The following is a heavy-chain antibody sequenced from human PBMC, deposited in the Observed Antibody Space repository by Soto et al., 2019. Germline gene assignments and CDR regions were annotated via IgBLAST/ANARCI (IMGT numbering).Heavy chain of an antibody. CDR1: GGTFSSYA. CDR2: IIPICGTA. J-gene: IGHJ4*02. Sequence: QVQLVQSGAEVKKPGSSVKVSCQASGGTFSSYAISWVRQAPGQGLEWMGGIIPICGTANYAQKFQGRVTITADESTSTAYRELSSLRSEDTAVYYCARGKDGSDYYFDYWGQGTLVTVSS. V-gene: IGHV1-69*01. D-gene: IGHD3-22*01. CDR3: ARGKDGSDYYFDY.